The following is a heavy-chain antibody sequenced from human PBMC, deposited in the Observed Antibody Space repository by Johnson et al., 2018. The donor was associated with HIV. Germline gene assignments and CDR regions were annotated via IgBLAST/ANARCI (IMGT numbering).Heavy chain of an antibody. J-gene: IGHJ3*02. CDR2: IGTAGDT. CDR1: GFTFSSYD. CDR3: TRAVCRGGRCYSHDAFDI. V-gene: IGHV3-13*01. Sequence: MQLVESGGGLKQPGGSLRLSCAASGFTFSSYDMHWVRQATGKGLEWVSTIGTAGDTYYPGSVKGRFTVSREDAKKSLYLQMNSLRAGDTALYYCTRAVCRGGRCYSHDAFDIWGQGTMVTVSS. D-gene: IGHD2-15*01.